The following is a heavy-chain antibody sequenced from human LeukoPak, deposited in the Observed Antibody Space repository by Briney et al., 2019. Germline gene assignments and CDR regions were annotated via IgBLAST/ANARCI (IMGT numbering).Heavy chain of an antibody. CDR3: ARRTDYYDSSGSTYYFDY. CDR2: IYYSGST. Sequence: SETLSLTCTVSGGSISSSSYYWGWIRQPPGKGLEWIGSIYYSGSTYYNPSLESRVTISVDTSKNQFSLKLSSVTAADTAVYYCARRTDYYDSSGSTYYFDYWGQGTLVTVSS. J-gene: IGHJ4*02. V-gene: IGHV4-39*01. D-gene: IGHD3-22*01. CDR1: GGSISSSSYY.